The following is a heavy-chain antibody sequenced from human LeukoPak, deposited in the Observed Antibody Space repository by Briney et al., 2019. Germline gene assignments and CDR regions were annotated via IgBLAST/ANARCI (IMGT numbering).Heavy chain of an antibody. J-gene: IGHJ3*02. CDR1: GFTFSSYS. Sequence: PGGSLRLSCAASGFTFSSYSMNWVRQAPGKGLEWVSSIRSSSSYIYYADSVKGRFTISRDNDKNSLYLQMNSLRAEDTAVYYCESSLGELQSWAFDIWGQGTMVTVSS. D-gene: IGHD3-16*01. CDR3: ESSLGELQSWAFDI. V-gene: IGHV3-21*01. CDR2: IRSSSSYI.